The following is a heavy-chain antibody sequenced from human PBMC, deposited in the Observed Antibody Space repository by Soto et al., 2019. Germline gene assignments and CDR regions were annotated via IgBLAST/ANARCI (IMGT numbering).Heavy chain of an antibody. CDR3: AKGSFDY. CDR2: ISYDGSNK. J-gene: IGHJ4*02. CDR1: GFTFSSYG. V-gene: IGHV3-30*18. Sequence: GGSLRLSCAASGFTFSSYGMHWVRQAPGKGLEWVAVISYDGSNKYYADSVKGRFTISRDNSKNTLYLQMNSLRAEDTAVYYCAKGSFDYWGQGTLVTVSS.